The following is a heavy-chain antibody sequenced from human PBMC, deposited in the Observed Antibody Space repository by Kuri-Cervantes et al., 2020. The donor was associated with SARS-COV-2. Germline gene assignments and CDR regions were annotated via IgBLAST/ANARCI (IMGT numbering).Heavy chain of an antibody. D-gene: IGHD3-3*01. CDR2: IYYSGST. Sequence: SETLSLTCTVSGGSISSSSYYWGWIRQPPGKGLEWIGYIYYSGSTNYNPSLKSRVTISVDTSKNQFSLKLSSVTAADTAVYYCARGYFSNAEWFSDFDYWGQGTLVTVSS. J-gene: IGHJ4*02. CDR1: GGSISSSSYY. CDR3: ARGYFSNAEWFSDFDY. V-gene: IGHV4-61*05.